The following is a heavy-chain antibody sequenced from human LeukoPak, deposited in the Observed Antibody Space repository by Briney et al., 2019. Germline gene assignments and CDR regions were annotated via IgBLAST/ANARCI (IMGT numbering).Heavy chain of an antibody. D-gene: IGHD6-25*01. J-gene: IGHJ5*02. V-gene: IGHV4-39*07. CDR1: GGSISSNYFSSNLFH. Sequence: SETLSLTCTVSGGSISSNYFSSNLFHWGWLRQPPGKGLEWIGSIYYSGTTYYNPSLKSRVTISVDTSKNQFSLKLTSVTAADTAVYYCARDCCGYRSWFDPWAREPWSPSPQ. CDR3: ARDCCGYRSWFDP. CDR2: IYYSGTT.